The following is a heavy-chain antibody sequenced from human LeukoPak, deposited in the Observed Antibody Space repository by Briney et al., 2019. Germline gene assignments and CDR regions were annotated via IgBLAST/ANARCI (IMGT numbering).Heavy chain of an antibody. CDR1: GYTFTVYY. J-gene: IGHJ4*02. D-gene: IGHD6-13*01. V-gene: IGHV1-2*02. CDR2: INPNSGGT. Sequence: ASVKVSCKASGYTFTVYYMHWVRQAPGQGLEWMGWINPNSGGTNYAQKFQGRVTMTRDTSISTAYMELSRLRSDDTAVYYCARPRIAAAGTGYFDYWGQGTLVTVSS. CDR3: ARPRIAAAGTGYFDY.